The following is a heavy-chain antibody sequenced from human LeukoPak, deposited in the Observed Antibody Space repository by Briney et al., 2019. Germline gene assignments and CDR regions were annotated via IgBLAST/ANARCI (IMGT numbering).Heavy chain of an antibody. V-gene: IGHV3-7*03. CDR1: GFTFNSYS. D-gene: IGHD3-3*01. CDR2: IKLDGSEK. J-gene: IGHJ4*02. CDR3: ARDQYDTWSRRGNFDS. Sequence: GGSLRLSCAASGFTFNSYSLSWVRQAPGKGLEWVANIKLDGSEKNYVDSVKGRFTISRDNTKNSLYLQMNSLRVEDTAVFYCARDQYDTWSRRGNFDSWGQGTLVIVSS.